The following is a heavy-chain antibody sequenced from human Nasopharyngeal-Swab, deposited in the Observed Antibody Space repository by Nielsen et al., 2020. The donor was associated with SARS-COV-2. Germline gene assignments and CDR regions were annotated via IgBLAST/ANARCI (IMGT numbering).Heavy chain of an antibody. Sequence: GGSLRLSCAASGFIFDDYAMHWVRQAPGKGLEWVSGISWNSNNIAYADSVKGRFTISRDNARNSLYLQMSSLRAEDTAFYYCAKDIFCATMSCSTSGFDPWGQGTLVTVSS. V-gene: IGHV3-9*01. CDR2: ISWNSNNI. D-gene: IGHD2-15*01. J-gene: IGHJ5*02. CDR3: AKDIFCATMSCSTSGFDP. CDR1: GFIFDDYA.